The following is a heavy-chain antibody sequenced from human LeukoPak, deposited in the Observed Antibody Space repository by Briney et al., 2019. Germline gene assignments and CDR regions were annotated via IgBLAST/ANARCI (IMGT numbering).Heavy chain of an antibody. V-gene: IGHV3-13*04. CDR2: IGTTGDT. CDR1: GFTLSGYD. D-gene: IGHD5-12*01. Sequence: GGSLRLSCAASGFTLSGYDMHWVRQATGQGLEWISAIGTTGDTYYAGPVKGRFTISRENANNSLYLQMNSLRSGDTAVYYSARANIVTSYGMDVWGQGTTVTVSS. J-gene: IGHJ6*02. CDR3: ARANIVTSYGMDV.